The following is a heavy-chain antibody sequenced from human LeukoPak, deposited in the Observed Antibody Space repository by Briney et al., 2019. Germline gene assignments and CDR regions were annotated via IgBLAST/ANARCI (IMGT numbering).Heavy chain of an antibody. CDR2: ISWDGGST. J-gene: IGHJ4*02. Sequence: GGSLRLSCAASGFTFDDYAMHWVRQAPGKGLEWVSLISWDGGSTYYADSVKGRFTISRDNSKNSLYLQMNSLRAEDTALYYCAKDQGGSYYAYFDYWGQGTLVTVSS. CDR1: GFTFDDYA. CDR3: AKDQGGSYYAYFDY. V-gene: IGHV3-43D*03. D-gene: IGHD1-26*01.